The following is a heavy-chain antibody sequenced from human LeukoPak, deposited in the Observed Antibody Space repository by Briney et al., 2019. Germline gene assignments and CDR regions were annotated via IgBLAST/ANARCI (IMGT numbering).Heavy chain of an antibody. V-gene: IGHV1-2*02. CDR2: INPNSGGT. D-gene: IGHD3-22*01. J-gene: IGHJ4*02. Sequence: ASVKVSCKASGYTFTGYYMHWVRQAPGQGLEWMGWINPNSGGTNYAQKFQGRVTMTRDTSISTAYMELSRLRSDDTAVYYCARDRAPCYYDSSAYYFDYWGQGTLVTVSS. CDR1: GYTFTGYY. CDR3: ARDRAPCYYDSSAYYFDY.